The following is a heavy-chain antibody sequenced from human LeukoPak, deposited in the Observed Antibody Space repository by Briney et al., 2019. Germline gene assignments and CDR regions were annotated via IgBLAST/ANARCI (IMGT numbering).Heavy chain of an antibody. J-gene: IGHJ1*01. CDR3: ATGNYYDSRGDYTFGH. CDR1: GFTFSRYW. D-gene: IGHD3-22*01. V-gene: IGHV3-74*01. CDR2: INGDGSTT. Sequence: GGSLRLSCAASGFTFSRYWMHWVCQAPGKGLVWVSRINGDGSTTSYADSVKGGFTISRDNAKNTLYLQMNSLRAEDTAVYYCATGNYYDSRGDYTFGHWGQGTLVTVSS.